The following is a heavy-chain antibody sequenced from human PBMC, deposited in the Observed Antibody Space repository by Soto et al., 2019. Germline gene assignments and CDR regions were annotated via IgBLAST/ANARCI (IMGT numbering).Heavy chain of an antibody. V-gene: IGHV4-4*02. D-gene: IGHD1-26*01. J-gene: IGHJ4*02. CDR1: GDSMSSSNW. CDR2: AHHSGRT. CDR3: ARREIQGPIDY. Sequence: SETLSLTCTVSGDSMSSSNWWNWVRQPPGKGLEWIGEAHHSGRTNYNPSLKSRVTISVDTSENQFSLKLTSVTAVDTAVYYCARREIQGPIDYWGQGTLVTVSS.